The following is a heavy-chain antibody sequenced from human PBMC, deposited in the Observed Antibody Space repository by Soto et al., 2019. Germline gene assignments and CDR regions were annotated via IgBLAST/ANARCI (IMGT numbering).Heavy chain of an antibody. CDR2: ISGSGGRP. D-gene: IGHD5-12*01. CDR1: WFNFPNFT. J-gene: IGHJ3*02. Sequence: AGGFLRISFSAPWFNFPNFTISWVLPAPGKGVGWVSVISGSGGRPSYADSVQGRFIISRDNPKSTLYLQMNSLRAEDTAMYYCAKDYSGYDWARNIVNAFDIWGQGTMVTVSS. CDR3: AKDYSGYDWARNIVNAFDI. V-gene: IGHV3-23*01.